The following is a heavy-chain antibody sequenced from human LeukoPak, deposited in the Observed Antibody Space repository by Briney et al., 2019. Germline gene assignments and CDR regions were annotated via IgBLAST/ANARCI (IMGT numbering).Heavy chain of an antibody. CDR1: GFTFSSYS. CDR3: AKEDKPLGGLPRYSSSWYDAPDY. Sequence: PGGSLRLSCAASGFTFSSYSMNWVRQAPGKGLEWVSSISSSSSYIYYADSVKGRFTISRDNAKNSLYLQMNSLRAEDTAVYYCAKEDKPLGGLPRYSSSWYDAPDYWGQGTLVTVSS. J-gene: IGHJ4*02. D-gene: IGHD6-13*01. CDR2: ISSSSSYI. V-gene: IGHV3-21*01.